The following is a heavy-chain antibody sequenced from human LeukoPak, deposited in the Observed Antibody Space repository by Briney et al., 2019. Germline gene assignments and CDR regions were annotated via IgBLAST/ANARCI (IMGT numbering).Heavy chain of an antibody. CDR2: MNPNSGNT. CDR1: GYTFTSYD. Sequence: ASVTVSCKASGYTFTSYDINWVRQAPGQGLEWMGWMNPNSGNTGYAQNFQGRVTMTGNTSINTAYMELSSLRSEDTAVYYCARAPFGDIDYWGQGTLVTVSS. V-gene: IGHV1-8*01. J-gene: IGHJ4*02. CDR3: ARAPFGDIDY. D-gene: IGHD4-17*01.